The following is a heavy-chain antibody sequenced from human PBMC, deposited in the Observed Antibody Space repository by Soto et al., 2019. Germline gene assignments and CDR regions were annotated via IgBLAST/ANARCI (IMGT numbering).Heavy chain of an antibody. CDR1: GDTFKNYG. Sequence: QVQLVQSGAEVKRPGSSVKVSCKASGDTFKNYGISWVRQAPGQGLEWMGGIIPIVDEANYAQKFQGRVSISADKSTTTAYMELNSLTSEDTAVYYCTRVSCGDHCYSEVGWFDPWGRGTLVTVSS. J-gene: IGHJ5*02. V-gene: IGHV1-69*06. CDR3: TRVSCGDHCYSEVGWFDP. D-gene: IGHD2-21*02. CDR2: IIPIVDEA.